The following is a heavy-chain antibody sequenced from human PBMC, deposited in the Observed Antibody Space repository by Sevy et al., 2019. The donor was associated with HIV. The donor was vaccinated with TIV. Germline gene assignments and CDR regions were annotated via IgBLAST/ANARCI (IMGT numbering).Heavy chain of an antibody. V-gene: IGHV3-74*01. CDR2: ISDDGIST. CDR3: HVASQGS. Sequence: GGSLRLSCAASGFSFNSYWMHWVRQAPGKGLEWVSHISDDGISTTYADSVKGRFTISRYNAKNTLYLQMNSLRAEDTALYYCHVASQGSWGQGTLVTVSS. CDR1: GFSFNSYW. J-gene: IGHJ5*02. D-gene: IGHD2-15*01.